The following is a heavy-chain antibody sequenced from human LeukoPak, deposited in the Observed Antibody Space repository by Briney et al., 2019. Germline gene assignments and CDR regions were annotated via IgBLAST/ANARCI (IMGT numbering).Heavy chain of an antibody. CDR3: ARGNRRYYDGSGYYYGEFDY. Sequence: PSETLSLTCSVSDGSIRDHFWTWIRQSPGNGLEWIGYVFYSGSARYSPSLRSRLTMSVDTSKSQFSLNLRSVTAADTAVYYCARGNRRYYDGSGYYYGEFDYWGQGILVTVSS. J-gene: IGHJ4*02. CDR1: DGSIRDHF. CDR2: VFYSGSA. V-gene: IGHV4-59*11. D-gene: IGHD3-22*01.